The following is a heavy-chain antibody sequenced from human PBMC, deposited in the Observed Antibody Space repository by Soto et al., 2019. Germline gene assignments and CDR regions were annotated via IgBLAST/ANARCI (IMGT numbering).Heavy chain of an antibody. CDR2: ISSSSSYI. J-gene: IGHJ3*02. D-gene: IGHD2-21*01. V-gene: IGHV3-21*01. CDR1: GFTFSSYS. CDR3: AAYNISRHAGLDI. Sequence: GGSLRLSCAASGFTFSSYSMNWVRQAPGKGLEWVSSISSSSSYIYYADSVKGRFTISRDNAKNSLYLQMDNLRVEDTAVYYCAAYNISRHAGLDIWGRGTMVTVSS.